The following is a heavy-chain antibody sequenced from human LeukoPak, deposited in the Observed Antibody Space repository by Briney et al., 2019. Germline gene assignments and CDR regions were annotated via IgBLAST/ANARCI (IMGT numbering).Heavy chain of an antibody. CDR1: GFTFSSYG. Sequence: GGSLRLSCAASGFTFSSYGMHWVRQAPGKGLEWVAFIRYDGSNKYYADSVKGRFTISRDNSKNTLYLQMNSLRAEDTAVYYCAKEAPVGATGFDYWGQGTLVTVSS. V-gene: IGHV3-30*02. J-gene: IGHJ4*02. CDR2: IRYDGSNK. CDR3: AKEAPVGATGFDY. D-gene: IGHD1-26*01.